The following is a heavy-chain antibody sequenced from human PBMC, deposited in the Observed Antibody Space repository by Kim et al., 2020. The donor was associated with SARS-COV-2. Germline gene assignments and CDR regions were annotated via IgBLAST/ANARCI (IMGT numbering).Heavy chain of an antibody. D-gene: IGHD6-13*01. J-gene: IGHJ5*02. CDR1: GGSISSSNW. V-gene: IGHV4-4*02. CDR3: ARDRAPYSSSWYRWFDP. CDR2: IYHSGST. Sequence: SETLSLTCAVSGGSISSSNWWSWVRQPPGKGLEWIGEIYHSGSTNYNPSLKSRVTISVDKSKNQFSLKLSSVTAADTAVYYCARDRAPYSSSWYRWFDPWGQGTLVTVSS.